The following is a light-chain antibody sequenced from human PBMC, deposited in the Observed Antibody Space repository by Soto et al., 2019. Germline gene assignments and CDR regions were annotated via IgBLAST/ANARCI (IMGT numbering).Light chain of an antibody. V-gene: IGKV3-15*01. CDR2: GAS. J-gene: IGKJ3*01. CDR3: QQYNNWPPVT. CDR1: QSVSNN. Sequence: EIVLTQSPGTLSLSPGERATLSCRAIQSVSNNYLAWYQQKPGQAPRLLIYGASNRATGIPARFSGSGSGTEFTLTISSLQSEDFAVYFCQQYNNWPPVTFGPGTKVDIK.